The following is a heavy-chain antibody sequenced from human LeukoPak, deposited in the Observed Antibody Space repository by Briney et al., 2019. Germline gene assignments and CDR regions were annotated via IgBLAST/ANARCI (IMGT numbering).Heavy chain of an antibody. V-gene: IGHV4-31*03. Sequence: SQTLSLTCTVSGGSISSGGYYWSWIRQHPGKGLEWIGYIYYSGSTYYNPSLKSRVTISVDTSKNQFSLKLSSVTAADTAVYCCARATKTRNIVEGEPFDYWGQGTLVTVSS. CDR2: IYYSGST. CDR1: GGSISSGGYY. CDR3: ARATKTRNIVEGEPFDY. J-gene: IGHJ4*02. D-gene: IGHD2-15*01.